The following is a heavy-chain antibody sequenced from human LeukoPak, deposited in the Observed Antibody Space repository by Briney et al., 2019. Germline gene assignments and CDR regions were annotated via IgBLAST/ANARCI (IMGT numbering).Heavy chain of an antibody. CDR3: ARVHKEGGSYVSEREAFDI. D-gene: IGHD1-26*01. J-gene: IGHJ3*02. CDR1: GYTFTSYY. CDR2: INPSGGST. V-gene: IGHV1-46*01. Sequence: ASVKVSCKASGYTFTSYYMHWVRQAPGQGLEWMGIINPSGGSTSHAQKFQGRVTMTRATSTSTVYMELSSLRSEDTAVYYCARVHKEGGSYVSEREAFDIWGQGTMVTVSS.